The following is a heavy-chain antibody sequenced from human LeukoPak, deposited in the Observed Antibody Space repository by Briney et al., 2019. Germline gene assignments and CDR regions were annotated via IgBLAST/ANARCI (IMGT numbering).Heavy chain of an antibody. CDR1: GFTFSSYA. J-gene: IGHJ6*02. V-gene: IGHV3-30*04. Sequence: PGGSLRLSCAASGFTFSSYAMHWVRQAPGKGLEWVAVISYDGSNKYYADSVKGRFTISRDNSKNTLYLQMNSLRAEDTAVYYCAKDGASSGYDLDYYYGMDVWGQGTTVTVSS. CDR3: AKDGASSGYDLDYYYGMDV. CDR2: ISYDGSNK. D-gene: IGHD5-12*01.